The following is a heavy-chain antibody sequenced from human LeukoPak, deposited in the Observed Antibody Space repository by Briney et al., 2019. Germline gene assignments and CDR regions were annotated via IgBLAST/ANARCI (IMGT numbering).Heavy chain of an antibody. CDR1: GFSLSTSGVG. J-gene: IGHJ4*02. Sequence: SGPTLVKPTQTLTLTCTFSGFSLSTSGVGVGWIRQPPGKALEWLALIYWNDDKRYSPSLKSRLTITKDTSKNQVVLTMTNMDPVDTATYSCAHTPHLLLWFGELCYFDYWGQGTLVTVSS. CDR2: IYWNDDK. CDR3: AHTPHLLLWFGELCYFDY. D-gene: IGHD3-10*01. V-gene: IGHV2-5*01.